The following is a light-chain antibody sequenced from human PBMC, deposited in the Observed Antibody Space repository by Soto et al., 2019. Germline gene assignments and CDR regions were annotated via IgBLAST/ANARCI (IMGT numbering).Light chain of an antibody. CDR2: WAS. CDR3: QQYYSNSIT. J-gene: IGKJ5*01. V-gene: IGKV4-1*01. CDR1: QSVLYSSNNKNY. Sequence: DILMTQSPDSLALSLGERATINCKSSQSVLYSSNNKNYLAWYQQKPRQPPKLLIYWASTRESGVPDRFSGSGSGTDFTHTISSLQAEDVAVYYCQQYYSNSITFGQGTRLEIK.